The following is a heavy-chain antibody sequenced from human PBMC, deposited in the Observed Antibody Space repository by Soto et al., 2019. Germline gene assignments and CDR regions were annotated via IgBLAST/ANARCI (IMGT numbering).Heavy chain of an antibody. CDR1: VFTVSDYY. V-gene: IGHV3-11*01. J-gene: IGHJ4*02. CDR2: ISSSGSTI. D-gene: IGHD6-19*01. Sequence: GSLRLSCAASVFTVSDYYMSWIRQAPGKGLEWVSYISSSGSTIYYADSVKGRFTISRDNAKNSLYLQMNSLRAEDTAVYYCAGPAYSSGWSFDYWGQGTLVTVSS. CDR3: AGPAYSSGWSFDY.